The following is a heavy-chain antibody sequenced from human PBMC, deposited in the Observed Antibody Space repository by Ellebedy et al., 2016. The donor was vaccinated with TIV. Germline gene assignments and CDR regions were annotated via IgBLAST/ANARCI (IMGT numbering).Heavy chain of an antibody. D-gene: IGHD6-19*01. CDR1: GFTFSNYW. CDR2: IKQDGSEK. V-gene: IGHV3-7*01. J-gene: IGHJ4*02. Sequence: GESLKISCAASGFTFSNYWMTWVRQAPGKGLEWVANIKQDGSEKYSIDSVKGRFSISRDNAKNSMYLQMNSLRDKDTAVYYCARDQWLGRAYYFDYWGQGTLLTVSS. CDR3: ARDQWLGRAYYFDY.